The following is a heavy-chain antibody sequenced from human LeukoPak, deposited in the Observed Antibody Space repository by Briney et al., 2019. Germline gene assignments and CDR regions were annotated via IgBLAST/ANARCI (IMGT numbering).Heavy chain of an antibody. V-gene: IGHV3-11*04. D-gene: IGHD2-21*02. CDR2: VSSTGTTI. Sequence: GESLRLSCAASGFSSRDHYLSWIRQAPGKGLEWLASVSSTGTTISYADSVKGRFTISKDNSKNTLYLQMNSLRVEDTALYSCARESGVDYHSKGPRYWGLGTLVTVSS. CDR3: ARESGVDYHSKGPRY. CDR1: GFSSRDHY. J-gene: IGHJ4*02.